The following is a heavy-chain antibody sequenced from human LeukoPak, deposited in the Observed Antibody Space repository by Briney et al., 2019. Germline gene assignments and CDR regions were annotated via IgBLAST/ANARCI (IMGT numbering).Heavy chain of an antibody. CDR3: ARDRGSSGWRRWFDP. CDR1: GGSISSGGYY. D-gene: IGHD6-19*01. Sequence: SETLSLTCTVSGGSISSGGYYWSWIRQHPGKGLEWIGYIYHSGSTYYNPSLKSRVTISVDTSKNQFSLKLSSVTAADTAVYYCARDRGSSGWRRWFDPWGQGTLVTVSS. CDR2: IYHSGST. V-gene: IGHV4-31*03. J-gene: IGHJ5*02.